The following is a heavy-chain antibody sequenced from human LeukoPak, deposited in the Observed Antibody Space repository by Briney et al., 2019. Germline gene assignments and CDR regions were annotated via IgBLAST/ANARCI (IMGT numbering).Heavy chain of an antibody. V-gene: IGHV4-38-2*02. Sequence: SETLSLTCTVSGYSISSGYYWGWIRQPPGKGLEWIGSIYHIGSTNYDPSLKNRVTVSMDPSNHQVSLKPGSVTTADASMSDCAKGATASRPPDYWGQGTLVTVSS. CDR2: IYHIGST. D-gene: IGHD2-2*01. CDR3: AKGATASRPPDY. CDR1: GYSISSGYY. J-gene: IGHJ4*02.